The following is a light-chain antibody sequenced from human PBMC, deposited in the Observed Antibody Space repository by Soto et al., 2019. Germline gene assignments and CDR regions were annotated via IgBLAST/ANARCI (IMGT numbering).Light chain of an antibody. CDR2: GAS. J-gene: IGKJ1*01. CDR3: QQYNNWPWT. CDR1: QSVSSD. Sequence: EIIMTQSPATLSVSPGKRATLSCRASQSVSSDLAWYQQKPGQAPRLLIHGASTRATGIPASFSGSGSGTEFTLTISSLRSEDFAVYSCQQYNNWPWTFGQGTKVEIK. V-gene: IGKV3-15*01.